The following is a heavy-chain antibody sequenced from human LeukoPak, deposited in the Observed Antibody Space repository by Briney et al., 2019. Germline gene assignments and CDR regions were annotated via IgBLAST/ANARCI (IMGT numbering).Heavy chain of an antibody. CDR2: IRYDGSNK. CDR3: ARDTPQGVALLHAFVI. V-gene: IGHV3-30*02. J-gene: IGHJ3*02. D-gene: IGHD3-3*01. Sequence: WGSLRLSCAASGFTFSSYGMHWVRQAPGKGLEWVAFIRYDGSNKYYANSVKGGFTLSRNTSKNTLFMHMNSMIAKHTAIYSCARDTPQGVALLHAFVICGHRTMGTVSS. CDR1: GFTFSSYG.